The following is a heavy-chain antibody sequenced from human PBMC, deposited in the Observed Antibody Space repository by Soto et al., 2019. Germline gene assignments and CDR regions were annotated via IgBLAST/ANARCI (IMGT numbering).Heavy chain of an antibody. CDR1: GFTVSSNY. V-gene: IGHV3-53*01. CDR2: IYSGGST. D-gene: IGHD1-26*01. J-gene: IGHJ4*02. CDR3: AREVEGATYYFDY. Sequence: GGSLRLSCAASGFTVSSNYMSWVRQAPGKGLEWVSVIYSGGSTYYADSVKGRFTISRDNSKNTLYLQMNSLRAEDTAVYYCAREVEGATYYFDYWGQGTLVTVSS.